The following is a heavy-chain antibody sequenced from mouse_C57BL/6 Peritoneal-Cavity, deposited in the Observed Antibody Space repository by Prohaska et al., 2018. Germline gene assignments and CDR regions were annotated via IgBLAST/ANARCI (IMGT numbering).Heavy chain of an antibody. CDR1: GYAFTDYE. V-gene: IGHV1-15*01. CDR2: ICTETGGT. Sequence: PQSVAELFMSGAPLTLSCIASGYAFTDYELYCVKPTPVHGLEWIGAICTETGGTAYNQKFKGKVILSADKSSSTAYMELRSLTSEDSAVYYCTRGRDYDGPYYAMDYWGQGTSVTVSS. J-gene: IGHJ4*01. D-gene: IGHD2-4*01. CDR3: TRGRDYDGPYYAMDY.